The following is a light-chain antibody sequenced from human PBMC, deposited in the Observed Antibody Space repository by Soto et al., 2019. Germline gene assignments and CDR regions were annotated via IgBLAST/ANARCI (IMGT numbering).Light chain of an antibody. CDR3: QSYDSTLSARYV. V-gene: IGLV1-40*01. CDR1: SSNIGADYD. J-gene: IGLJ1*01. Sequence: QSVLTQPPSVSGAPGQRVTISCTGSSSNIGADYDVHWYQQRPGTAPKLLIFGNINRPSGVPDRFSCSKSGTSASLTITGLQAEDEGDYYCQSYDSTLSARYVFGTGTKLTVL. CDR2: GNI.